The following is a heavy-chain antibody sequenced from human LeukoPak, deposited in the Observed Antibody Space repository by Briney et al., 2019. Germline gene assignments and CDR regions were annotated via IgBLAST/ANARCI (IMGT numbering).Heavy chain of an antibody. CDR1: GCTLSNYG. CDR3: ERLTPPFDY. D-gene: IGHD3-16*01. Sequence: SLRLSCAASGCTLSNYGMHWVRQAPGRGLVWVARIHSHARTTTYADSVKGRFTISRDNAKNTLYLPMNSLRAEDTAVYYCERLTPPFDYCGQGTLVTVSS. V-gene: IGHV3-74*01. CDR2: IHSHARTT. J-gene: IGHJ4*02.